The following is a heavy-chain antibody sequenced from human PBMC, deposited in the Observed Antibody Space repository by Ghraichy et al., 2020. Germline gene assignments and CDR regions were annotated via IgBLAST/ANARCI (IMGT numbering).Heavy chain of an antibody. CDR3: AGSDPLLYYYYGMDV. V-gene: IGHV3-7*01. Sequence: GESLNISCAASGFTFSSYWMSWVRQAPGKGLEWVANIKQDGSEKYYVDSVKGRFTISRDNAKNSLYLQMNSLRAEDTAVYYCAGSDPLLYYYYGMDVWGQGTTVTVSS. J-gene: IGHJ6*02. CDR1: GFTFSSYW. CDR2: IKQDGSEK.